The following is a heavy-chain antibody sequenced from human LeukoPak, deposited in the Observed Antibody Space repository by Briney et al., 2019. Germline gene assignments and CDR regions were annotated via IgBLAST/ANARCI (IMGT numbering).Heavy chain of an antibody. J-gene: IGHJ4*02. CDR2: IYSGGST. V-gene: IGHV3-66*01. CDR3: ARVDYGDYGFDY. Sequence: PSETLSLTCTVSGGSISSSSYYWGWVRQAPGKGLEWVSVIYSGGSTYYADSVKGRFTISRDNSKNTLYLQMNSLRAEDTAVYYCARVDYGDYGFDYWGQGTLVTVSS. CDR1: GGSISSSSYY. D-gene: IGHD4-17*01.